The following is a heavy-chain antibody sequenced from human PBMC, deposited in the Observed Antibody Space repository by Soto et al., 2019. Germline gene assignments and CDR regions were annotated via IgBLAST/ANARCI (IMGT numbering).Heavy chain of an antibody. D-gene: IGHD3-9*01. CDR1: GSCFSTHW. CDR3: ARQKNDFLTGYYAYYGMDV. V-gene: IGHV5-51*01. J-gene: IGHJ6*02. Sequence: GWSLKISCPSSGSCFSTHWTPWVRQMPCKCPASTWITYPCDSDTRYSPTFQCQVTISADKSSSTAYLQLTSLKASDTAMYYCARQKNDFLTGYYAYYGMDVWGQGTTLTTSS. CDR2: TYPCDSDT.